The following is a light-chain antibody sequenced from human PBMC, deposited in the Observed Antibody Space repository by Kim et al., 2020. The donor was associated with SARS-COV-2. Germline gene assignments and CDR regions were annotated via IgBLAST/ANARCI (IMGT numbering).Light chain of an antibody. V-gene: IGLV3-1*01. CDR3: QAWDYSTVI. Sequence: SYELTQPPSVSVSPGQTASITCFGAKLGDKFAYWYQKRAGHSPLLIVYQDDKRPSGIPERFSGSTSGNTATLTITGAQPLDEADYYCQAWDYSTVIFG. CDR1: KLGDKF. CDR2: QDD. J-gene: IGLJ2*01.